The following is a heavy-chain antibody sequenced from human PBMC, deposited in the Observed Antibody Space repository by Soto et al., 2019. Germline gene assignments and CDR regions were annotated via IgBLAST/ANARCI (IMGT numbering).Heavy chain of an antibody. D-gene: IGHD2-21*02. Sequence: QVQLQQWGAGLLKPSETLSLTCAVFGGSVNSGNYYWSWIRQPPGKGLEWIGGMSHSGGTHFNPSLKSRVTISVDTSKNPFSLKMSSVTAADTAVYYCARVERGTAATVVDAFDIWGPGTMVTVSS. J-gene: IGHJ3*02. CDR2: MSHSGGT. V-gene: IGHV4-34*01. CDR3: ARVERGTAATVVDAFDI. CDR1: GGSVNSGNYY.